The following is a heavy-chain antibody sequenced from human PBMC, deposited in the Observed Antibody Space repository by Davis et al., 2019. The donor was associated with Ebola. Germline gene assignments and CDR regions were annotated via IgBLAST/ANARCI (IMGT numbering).Heavy chain of an antibody. V-gene: IGHV4-39*01. Sequence: MPSETLSLTCAVSGGSISSSNWWSWVRQPPGKGLEWIGSIYYSGSTYYNPSLKSRVTISVDTSKNQFSLKLSSVTAADTAVYYCARRYADSSGYYFGYWGQGTLVTVSS. J-gene: IGHJ4*02. CDR3: ARRYADSSGYYFGY. CDR2: IYYSGST. D-gene: IGHD3-22*01. CDR1: GGSISSSNW.